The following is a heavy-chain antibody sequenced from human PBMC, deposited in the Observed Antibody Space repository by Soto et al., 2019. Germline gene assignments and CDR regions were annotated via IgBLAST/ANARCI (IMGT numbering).Heavy chain of an antibody. CDR2: IYPGGST. CDR3: VRNHNNGYYPFDY. J-gene: IGHJ4*02. Sequence: QVQLQESGPGMVKPSETLSLTCTVSGDSISDYYWSWIRQPAGKGLEWIGRIYPGGSTNYNPSLKSRVTMSVDTSKNQFSLKLSSVTAADSAVYYCVRNHNNGYYPFDYWGQGTQVTVSS. D-gene: IGHD3-22*01. CDR1: GDSISDYY. V-gene: IGHV4-4*07.